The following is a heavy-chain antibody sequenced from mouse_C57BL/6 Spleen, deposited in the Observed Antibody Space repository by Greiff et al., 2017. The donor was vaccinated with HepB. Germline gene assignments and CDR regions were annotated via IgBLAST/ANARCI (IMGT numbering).Heavy chain of an antibody. CDR2: IYPGDGDT. CDR1: GYAFSSSW. Sequence: VQLQQSGPELVKPGASVKISCKASGYAFSSSWMNWVKQRPGKGLEWIGRIYPGDGDTNYNGKFKGKATLTADKSSSTAYMQLSSLTSEDFAVYFCARVDWYFDVWGTGTTVTVSS. CDR3: ARVDWYFDV. V-gene: IGHV1-82*01. J-gene: IGHJ1*03.